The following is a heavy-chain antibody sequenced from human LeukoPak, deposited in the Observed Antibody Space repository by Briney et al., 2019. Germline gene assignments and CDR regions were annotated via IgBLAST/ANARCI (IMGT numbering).Heavy chain of an antibody. CDR2: IIPIFGTP. CDR3: ARGNDGSGSPSYYFYYMDV. J-gene: IGHJ6*03. D-gene: IGHD3-10*01. CDR1: GYTFTDYY. V-gene: IGHV1-69*13. Sequence: SVKVSCTASGYTFTDYYMHSVRQAPGQGLEWMGGIIPIFGTPNYAQKFQGRVTITADESTSTDYMELSSLRSEDTAVYYCARGNDGSGSPSYYFYYMDVWGKGTTVTISS.